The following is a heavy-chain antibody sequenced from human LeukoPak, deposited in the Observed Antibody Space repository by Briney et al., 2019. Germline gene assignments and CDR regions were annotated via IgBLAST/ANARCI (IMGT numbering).Heavy chain of an antibody. CDR3: ARDGKATYGMDV. CDR1: GFTFSSYS. Sequence: GSLRLSCAASGFTFSSYSMNWVRQAPGKGLEWVSSISSSSSYIYYADSVKGRFTISRDNAKNSLYLQMNSLRAEDTAVYYCARDGKATYGMDVWGQGTTVTVSS. CDR2: ISSSSSYI. V-gene: IGHV3-21*01. J-gene: IGHJ6*02.